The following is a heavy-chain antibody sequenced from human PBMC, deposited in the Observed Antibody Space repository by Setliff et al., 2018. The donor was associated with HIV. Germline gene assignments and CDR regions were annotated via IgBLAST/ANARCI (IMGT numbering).Heavy chain of an antibody. J-gene: IGHJ4*02. CDR3: ARSPGDYLFDY. CDR1: GYTFTDYY. D-gene: IGHD4-17*01. Sequence: GASVKVSCKASGYTFTDYYIHWVRQAPGQGLEWMGWINSASGGTNYAQKFQGRVTITRDASASTAYMELSSLRSEDTAVYYCARSPGDYLFDYWGQGTLVTVSS. CDR2: INSASGGT. V-gene: IGHV1-2*02.